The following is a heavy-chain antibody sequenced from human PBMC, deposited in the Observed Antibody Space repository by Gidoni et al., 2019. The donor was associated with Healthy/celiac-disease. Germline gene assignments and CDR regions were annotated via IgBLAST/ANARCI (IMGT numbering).Heavy chain of an antibody. CDR1: GFTVSSNY. Sequence: EVQLVETGGGLIQPGGSLRLSCAASGFTVSSNYMSWVRQAPGKGLEWVSVIYSGGSTYYADSVKGRFTISRDNSKNTLYLQMNSLRAEDTAVYYCARDPDYGAGYFDLWGRGTLVTVSS. J-gene: IGHJ2*01. CDR3: ARDPDYGAGYFDL. CDR2: IYSGGST. V-gene: IGHV3-53*02. D-gene: IGHD4-17*01.